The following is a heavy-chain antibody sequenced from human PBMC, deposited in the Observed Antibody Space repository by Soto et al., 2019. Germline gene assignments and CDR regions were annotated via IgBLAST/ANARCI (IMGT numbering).Heavy chain of an antibody. CDR2: IRSKVNNLET. CDR1: VFPFSDST. Sequence: GGSLRLSCAASVFPFSDSTMHWVRQTSGRGLEWLGRIRSKVNNLETVYAASVKGRFTISRDDSKNTAYLQMNSLKTEDTAVYYCTRLITPLDYWGRGTLVTVSS. CDR3: TRLITPLDY. J-gene: IGHJ4*02. V-gene: IGHV3-73*01. D-gene: IGHD3-16*01.